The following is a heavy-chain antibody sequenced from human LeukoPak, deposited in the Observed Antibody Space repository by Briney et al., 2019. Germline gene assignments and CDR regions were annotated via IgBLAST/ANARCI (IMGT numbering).Heavy chain of an antibody. CDR1: GFTFSSYA. J-gene: IGHJ4*02. Sequence: PGGSLRLSCAASGFTFSSYAMHWVRQAPGKGLEWVAVISYDGSNKYYADSVKGRFTISRDNSKNTLYLQMNSLRAEDTAVYYCAYSSGWYRSFDYWGQGTLVTVSS. D-gene: IGHD6-19*01. V-gene: IGHV3-30*04. CDR3: AYSSGWYRSFDY. CDR2: ISYDGSNK.